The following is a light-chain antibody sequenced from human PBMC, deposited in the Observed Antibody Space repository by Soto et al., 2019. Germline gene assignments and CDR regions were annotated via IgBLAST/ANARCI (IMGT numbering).Light chain of an antibody. CDR3: SSYTSSSTYV. CDR2: DVS. J-gene: IGLJ1*01. Sequence: LTQPASVAGSPGQSITISCTGTSSDVGGYNYVSWYQQHPGKAPKLMIYDVSNRPSGVSNRFSGSKSGNTASLTISGLQAEDEADYYCSSYTSSSTYVFGTGTTVTVL. CDR1: SSDVGGYNY. V-gene: IGLV2-14*01.